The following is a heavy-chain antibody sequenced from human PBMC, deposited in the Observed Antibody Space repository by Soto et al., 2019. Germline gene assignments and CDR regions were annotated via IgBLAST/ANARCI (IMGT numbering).Heavy chain of an antibody. V-gene: IGHV3-48*02. CDR2: ISSSSSTI. CDR3: ARAYVSGSYYNEHHR. CDR1: GFTFSSYS. J-gene: IGHJ4*02. Sequence: GGSLRLSCAASGFTFSSYSMNWVRQAPGKGLEWVSYISSSSSTIYYADSVKGRFTISRDNAKNSLYLQMNSLRDEDTAVYYCARAYVSGSYYNEHHRWGQGTLVTVSS. D-gene: IGHD3-10*01.